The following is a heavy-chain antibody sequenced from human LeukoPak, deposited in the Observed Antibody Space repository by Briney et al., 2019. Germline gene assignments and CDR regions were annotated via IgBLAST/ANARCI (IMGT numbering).Heavy chain of an antibody. J-gene: IGHJ4*02. CDR2: ISWNSRSI. CDR1: GFTFNDYA. CDR3: AKGYYFDILSGYSSLDS. D-gene: IGHD3-9*01. V-gene: IGHV3-9*01. Sequence: PGRSLRLSCATSGFTFNDYAMYWVRQAPGKGLEWVSGISWNSRSIAYADSVKGRFTIARDDSKNTLYLQMNSLRAEDTAAYYCAKGYYFDILSGYSSLDSWGQGTLVTVSS.